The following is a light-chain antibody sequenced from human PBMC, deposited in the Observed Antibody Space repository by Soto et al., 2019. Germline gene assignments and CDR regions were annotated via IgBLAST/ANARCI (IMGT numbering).Light chain of an antibody. J-gene: IGLJ1*01. CDR1: SSDVGGYNY. CDR2: EVS. V-gene: IGLV2-14*01. CDR3: SSYISSSTPYV. Sequence: QSALTQPASVSGSPGQSITISCTGTSSDVGGYNYGSWYQQHPGKAPKLMIYEVSNRPSGVSNRFSGPKSGNTASLTISGLQAEDECDYYCSSYISSSTPYVFGTGTKVTVL.